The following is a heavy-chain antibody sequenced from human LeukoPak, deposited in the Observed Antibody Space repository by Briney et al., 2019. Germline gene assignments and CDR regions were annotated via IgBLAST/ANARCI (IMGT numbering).Heavy chain of an antibody. V-gene: IGHV3-21*01. CDR3: ARVDYSSSWHYFDY. CDR2: ITSSSSNI. Sequence: GGSLRLSCAASGFTFSKYNMNWVRQAPGKGLEWVSSITSSSSNIYYADSVKGRFTISRDNAKNSLYLQMNSLRAEDTAVYYCARVDYSSSWHYFDYWGQGALVTVSS. CDR1: GFTFSKYN. D-gene: IGHD6-13*01. J-gene: IGHJ4*02.